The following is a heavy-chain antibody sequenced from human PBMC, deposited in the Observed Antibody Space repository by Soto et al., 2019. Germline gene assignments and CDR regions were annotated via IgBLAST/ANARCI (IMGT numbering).Heavy chain of an antibody. CDR1: GGSISSGGYY. V-gene: IGHV4-31*03. D-gene: IGHD3-9*01. J-gene: IGHJ3*02. CDR3: ARAYYDILTGYYGAAAFDI. Sequence: PSETLSLTCTVSGGSISSGGYYWSWIRQHPGKGLEWIGYIYYSGSTYYNPPLKSRVTISVDTSKNQFSLKLSSVTAADTAVYYCARAYYDILTGYYGAAAFDIWGQGTMVTVSS. CDR2: IYYSGST.